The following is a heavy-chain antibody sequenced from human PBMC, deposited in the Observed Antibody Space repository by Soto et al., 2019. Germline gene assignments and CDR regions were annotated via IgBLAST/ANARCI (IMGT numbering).Heavy chain of an antibody. CDR1: GFTFSRHW. D-gene: IGHD3-10*01. Sequence: GGSLRLCCAASGFTFSRHWMHWVRQAPGKGLVWVSRINSDGSSTNYADSVKGRFTISRDNAKNTLFLQMNTLRAEDTAVYYCASVSYSRSVYDSLYRG. CDR2: INSDGSST. CDR3: ASVSYSRSVYDSLY. J-gene: IGHJ6*01. V-gene: IGHV3-74*01.